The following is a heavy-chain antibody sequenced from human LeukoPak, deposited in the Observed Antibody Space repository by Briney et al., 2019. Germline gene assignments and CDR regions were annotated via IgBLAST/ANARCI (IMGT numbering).Heavy chain of an antibody. CDR1: GFTFSSYG. Sequence: GGSLRLSCAASGFTFSSYGMHWVRQAPGKGLEWVAVISYDGSKQYYADSLKGRFTISRDNSKNTLYLQMNSLRAEDTAVYYCALTGNAYYFDYWGQGTLVTVSS. CDR2: ISYDGSKQ. CDR3: ALTGNAYYFDY. D-gene: IGHD7-27*01. V-gene: IGHV3-30*03. J-gene: IGHJ4*02.